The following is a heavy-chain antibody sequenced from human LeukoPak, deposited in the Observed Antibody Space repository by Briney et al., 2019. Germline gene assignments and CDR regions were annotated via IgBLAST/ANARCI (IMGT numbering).Heavy chain of an antibody. CDR2: IKSKGDGATT. CDR3: TTDLGLTMIRGVIVH. V-gene: IGHV3-15*01. J-gene: IGHJ4*02. CDR1: GFTFRNAW. Sequence: GGSLRLSCAASGFTFRNAWMSWVRQAPGKGLEWVGRIKSKGDGATTDYAAPVEGRFIISRDDSENTLYLQMNYLEIEDTALYYCTTDLGLTMIRGVIVHWGQGTLVTVSS. D-gene: IGHD3-10*01.